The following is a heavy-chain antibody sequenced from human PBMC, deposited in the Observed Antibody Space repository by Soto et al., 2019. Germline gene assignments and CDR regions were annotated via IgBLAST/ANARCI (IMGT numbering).Heavy chain of an antibody. CDR2: IKGETDGGTT. D-gene: IGHD3-22*01. J-gene: IGHJ4*02. Sequence: SLRLSCAASGFTFSNVWMSWVRQAPGKGLEWVGRIKGETDGGTTDYAAAVKGRITISRDHSKDTLYLQMNSLKTEDTAVYYCTTGLSNGYYNYDYWGQGTLVTVSS. V-gene: IGHV3-15*01. CDR1: GFTFSNVW. CDR3: TTGLSNGYYNYDY.